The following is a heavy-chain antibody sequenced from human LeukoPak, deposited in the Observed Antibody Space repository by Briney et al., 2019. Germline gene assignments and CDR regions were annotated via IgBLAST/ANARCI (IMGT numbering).Heavy chain of an antibody. D-gene: IGHD3-10*01. CDR1: GFTLSSNS. CDR3: ARGEYGSGSYHIDY. V-gene: IGHV3-21*01. J-gene: IGHJ4*02. Sequence: GESLRLSCAVSGFTLSSNSMNWVRPAPGKGLEWDSFISGTSSYIYHADSVKGRFTISRDNAKNSLYLQMNSLRAEDTAVYDCARGEYGSGSYHIDYWGQGTLVTVSS. CDR2: ISGTSSYI.